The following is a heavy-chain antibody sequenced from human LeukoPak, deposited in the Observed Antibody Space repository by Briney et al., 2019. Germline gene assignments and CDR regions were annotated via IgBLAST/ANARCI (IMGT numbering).Heavy chain of an antibody. CDR2: ISGSGGST. V-gene: IGHV3-23*01. Sequence: GGSLRLSCATSGFIFSTYALSWVRQAPGKGLEWASSISGSGGSTYHADSVKGRFTISRDSSKNTLYLQMNSLRAEDTAIYYRARVIRAAPGKGYFDYWGQGTLVTVSS. D-gene: IGHD6-13*01. CDR3: ARVIRAAPGKGYFDY. J-gene: IGHJ4*02. CDR1: GFIFSTYA.